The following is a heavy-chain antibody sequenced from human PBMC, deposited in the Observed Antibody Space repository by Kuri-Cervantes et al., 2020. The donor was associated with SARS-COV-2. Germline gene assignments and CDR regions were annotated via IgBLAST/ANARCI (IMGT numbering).Heavy chain of an antibody. CDR2: SNHSGGST. D-gene: IGHD2-15*01. V-gene: IGHV1-46*01. Sequence: ASLKVSCNASGYTFTSYYMHWGRQAPGQGLEWMGISNHSGGSTRYAKKFQGRVTMTRDTSTSTVYMELSSLRSEDTAVYYCATSPVVVVGGWFDHWGQGTLVTVSS. CDR1: GYTFTSYY. CDR3: ATSPVVVVGGWFDH. J-gene: IGHJ5*02.